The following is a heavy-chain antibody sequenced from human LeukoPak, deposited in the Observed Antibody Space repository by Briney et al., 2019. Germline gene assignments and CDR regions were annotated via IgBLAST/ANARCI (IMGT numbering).Heavy chain of an antibody. D-gene: IGHD5-12*01. V-gene: IGHV1-2*02. CDR2: INPNNGGT. Sequence: GASVKVSCKASGYSFTNFYVHWVRQAPGQGPEWMGWINPNNGGTKYARQFQGRITLTRDTSITTAYMDLTRLTSNDTAVYYCARVEARSSDDSGYPFWGQGTLVSVSS. CDR3: ARVEARSSDDSGYPF. CDR1: GYSFTNFY. J-gene: IGHJ4*02.